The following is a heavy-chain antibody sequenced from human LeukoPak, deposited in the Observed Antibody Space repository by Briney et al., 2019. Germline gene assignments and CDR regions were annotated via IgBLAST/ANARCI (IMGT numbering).Heavy chain of an antibody. Sequence: GGSLRLSCAASGFTVSSNYLNWVRQAPGKGLEWVANIKQDGSEKYYVDSVKGRFTISRDNAKNSLYLQMNSLRAEDTAVYYCARDSKRRIPYYMDVWGKGTTVTVSS. CDR1: GFTVSSNY. CDR2: IKQDGSEK. CDR3: ARDSKRRIPYYMDV. V-gene: IGHV3-7*01. J-gene: IGHJ6*03.